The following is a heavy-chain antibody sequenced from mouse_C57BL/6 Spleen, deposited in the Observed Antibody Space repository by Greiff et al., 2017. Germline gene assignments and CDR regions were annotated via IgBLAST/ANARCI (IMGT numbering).Heavy chain of an antibody. J-gene: IGHJ2*01. V-gene: IGHV3-6*01. Sequence: EVQLVESGPGLVKPSQSLSLTCSVTGYSITSGYYWNWIRQFPGNKLEWMGYISYDGSNNYNPSLKNRISITRDTSKNQCFLKLNSVTTEDTATYYCARDGYYFDYWGQGTTLTVSS. CDR2: ISYDGSN. CDR3: ARDGYYFDY. D-gene: IGHD2-2*01. CDR1: GYSITSGYY.